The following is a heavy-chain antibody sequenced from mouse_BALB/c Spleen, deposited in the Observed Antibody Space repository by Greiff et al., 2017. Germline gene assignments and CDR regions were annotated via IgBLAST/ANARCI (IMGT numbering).Heavy chain of an antibody. Sequence: VQLKESGPELVKPGASVKMSCKASGYTFTSYVMHWVKQKPGQGLEWIGYINPYNDGTKYNEKFKGKATLTSDKSSSTAYMELSSLTSEDSAVYYCAREEYGDYVRFAYWGQGTLVTVSA. D-gene: IGHD2-13*01. CDR3: AREEYGDYVRFAY. V-gene: IGHV1-14*01. CDR1: GYTFTSYV. CDR2: INPYNDGT. J-gene: IGHJ3*01.